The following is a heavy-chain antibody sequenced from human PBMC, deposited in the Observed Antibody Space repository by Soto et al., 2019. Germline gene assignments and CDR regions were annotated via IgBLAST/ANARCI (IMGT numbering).Heavy chain of an antibody. CDR1: GGTFSSYA. D-gene: IGHD6-13*01. J-gene: IGHJ6*02. CDR3: AREDVAAAGTGGGYYYYYYGMDV. Sequence: SVKVSCKASGGTFSSYAISWVRQAPGQGLEWMGGIIPIFGTVNYAQKFQGRVTITADESTSTAYMELSSLRSEDTAVYYCAREDVAAAGTGGGYYYYYYGMDVWGQGTTVTVSS. CDR2: IIPIFGTV. V-gene: IGHV1-69*13.